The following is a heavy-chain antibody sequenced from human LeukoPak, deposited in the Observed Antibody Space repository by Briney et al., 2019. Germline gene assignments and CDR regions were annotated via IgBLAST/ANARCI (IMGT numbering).Heavy chain of an antibody. CDR1: GFTVSNNY. D-gene: IGHD2-2*01. Sequence: GGSLRLSCAASGFTVSNNYMSWVRQAPGKGLEWVSVIYSGSSTYYADSVKGRFTISRDNSKNTLYLQMNSLRAEDTAVYYCAREVRARDLYYYYGMDVWGQGTTVTVSS. CDR3: AREVRARDLYYYYGMDV. V-gene: IGHV3-66*01. J-gene: IGHJ6*02. CDR2: IYSGSST.